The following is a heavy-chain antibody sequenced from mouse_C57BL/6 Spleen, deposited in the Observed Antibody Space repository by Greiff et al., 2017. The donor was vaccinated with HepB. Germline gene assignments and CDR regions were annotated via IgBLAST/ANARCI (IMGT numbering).Heavy chain of an antibody. CDR3: ARERAQATAY. CDR2: INPSTGGT. J-gene: IGHJ3*01. CDR1: GYSFTGYY. V-gene: IGHV1-42*01. Sequence: VQLQQSGPELVKPGASVKISCKASGYSFTGYYMNWVKQSPEKSLEWIGEINPSTGGTTYNQKFKAKATLTVDKSSSTAYMQLKSLTSEDSAVYYCARERAQATAYWGQGTLVTVSA. D-gene: IGHD3-2*02.